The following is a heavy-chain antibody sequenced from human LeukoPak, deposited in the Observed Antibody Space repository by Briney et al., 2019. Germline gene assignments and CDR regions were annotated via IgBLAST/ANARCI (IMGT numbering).Heavy chain of an antibody. CDR1: GFTFSSYA. J-gene: IGHJ4*02. V-gene: IGHV3-23*01. CDR2: ISGSGGST. D-gene: IGHD2-2*01. CDR3: AKGDNVRDKIVVVPAAIY. Sequence: PGGSLRLSCAASGFTFSSYAMSWVRQAPGKGLEWVSAISGSGGSTYYADSVKGRFTISRDNSKNTLYLQMNSLRAEDTAVYYRAKGDNVRDKIVVVPAAIYWGQGTLVTVSS.